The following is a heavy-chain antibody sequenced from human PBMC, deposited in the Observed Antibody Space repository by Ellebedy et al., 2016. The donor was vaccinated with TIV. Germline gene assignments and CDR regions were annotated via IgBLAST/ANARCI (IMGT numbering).Heavy chain of an antibody. J-gene: IGHJ5*02. CDR1: GYSFTSYW. D-gene: IGHD1-7*01. V-gene: IGHV5-51*01. CDR3: ARTALTGTTVRWFAP. CDR2: ISPGDSAT. Sequence: GESLKISCKGSGYSFTSYWIGWVRQMPGKGLGWMGIISPGDSATRYSPSFPGQVTISADKSISTAYLQWSSLKASDTAMYYCARTALTGTTVRWFAPWGQGTLVTVSS.